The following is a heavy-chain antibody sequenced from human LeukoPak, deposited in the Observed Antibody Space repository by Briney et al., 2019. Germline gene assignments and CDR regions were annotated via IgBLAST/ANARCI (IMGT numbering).Heavy chain of an antibody. V-gene: IGHV4-30-4*01. Sequence: SETLSLTCTVSGGSISSGDYYWSWIRQPPGKGLEWIGYIYYIGNTFYNPSLKSRVTISVDTSKNQFSLKLSSVTAADTAVYYCASAYCGGDCTPYWYFDLWGRGTLVTVSS. J-gene: IGHJ2*01. CDR2: IYYIGNT. CDR1: GGSISSGDYY. D-gene: IGHD2-21*02. CDR3: ASAYCGGDCTPYWYFDL.